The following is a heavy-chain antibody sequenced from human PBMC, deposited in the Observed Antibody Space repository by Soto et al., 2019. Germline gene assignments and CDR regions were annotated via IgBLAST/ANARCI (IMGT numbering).Heavy chain of an antibody. D-gene: IGHD5-18*01. J-gene: IGHJ4*02. CDR1: GFTFSSYA. CDR2: ISYDGSNK. V-gene: IGHV3-30-3*01. CDR3: ARGGVAMVTLDY. Sequence: QVQLVESGGGVVQPGRSLRLSCAASGFTFSSYAMHWVRQAPGKGLEWVAVISYDGSNKYYADSVKGRFTISRDNSKNTLNRKMNSRRAEDTAVYYWARGGVAMVTLDYWGQGTLVTVSS.